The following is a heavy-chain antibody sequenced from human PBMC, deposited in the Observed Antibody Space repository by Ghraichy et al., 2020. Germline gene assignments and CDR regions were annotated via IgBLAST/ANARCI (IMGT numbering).Heavy chain of an antibody. CDR2: ISSSGSTI. D-gene: IGHD1-7*01. CDR3: ARDGDVTGTTAALDY. J-gene: IGHJ4*02. V-gene: IGHV3-11*01. CDR1: GFTFSDYY. Sequence: GESLNISCAASGFTFSDYYMSWIRQAPGKGLEWVSYISSSGSTIYYADSVKGRFTISRDNAKNSLYLQMNSLRAEDTAVYYCARDGDVTGTTAALDYWGQGTLVTVSS.